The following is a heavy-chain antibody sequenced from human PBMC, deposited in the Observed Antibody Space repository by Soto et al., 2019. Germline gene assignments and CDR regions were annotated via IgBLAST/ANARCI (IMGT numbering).Heavy chain of an antibody. D-gene: IGHD3-9*01. V-gene: IGHV4-34*01. CDR3: ARSVILTGGSYKGLIRLHYFDT. CDR1: SGSFSDYY. CDR2: INHSDNT. J-gene: IGHJ4*02. Sequence: SETLSLTCAVYSGSFSDYYWSWIRQPPGKGLEWIGEINHSDNTNYNPSHKSRVNLSQDESKNEFSLNVDSVTAADTAFYYCARSVILTGGSYKGLIRLHYFDTWGPGTLVT.